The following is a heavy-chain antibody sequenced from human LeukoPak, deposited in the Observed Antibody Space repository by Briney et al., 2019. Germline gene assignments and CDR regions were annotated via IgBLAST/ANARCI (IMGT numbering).Heavy chain of an antibody. D-gene: IGHD2-15*01. CDR1: GGSISSGDYY. J-gene: IGHJ4*02. CDR3: ARDYRGPLVVAAYGSFDY. V-gene: IGHV4-30-4*01. CDR2: IYYSGST. Sequence: SQTLSLTCTVSGGSISSGDYYWSWIRQPQGKGLEWIGYIYYSGSTYYNPSLKSRVTISVDTSKNQFSLKLSSVTAADTAVYYCARDYRGPLVVAAYGSFDYWGQGTLVTVSS.